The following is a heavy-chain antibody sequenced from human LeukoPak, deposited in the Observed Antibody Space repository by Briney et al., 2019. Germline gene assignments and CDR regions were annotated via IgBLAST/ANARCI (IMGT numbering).Heavy chain of an antibody. J-gene: IGHJ3*02. Sequence: ASVKVSCMASGYTFTNHFIHWVRQAPGQGLEWMGIINPSGGSPIYAKTFRGRVTMTRDTSTSTVYMELSSLRSEDTAVYYCARVRDYGDYYDAFDIWGQGTMVTVSS. CDR3: ARVRDYGDYYDAFDI. D-gene: IGHD4-17*01. CDR1: GYTFTNHF. CDR2: INPSGGSP. V-gene: IGHV1-46*01.